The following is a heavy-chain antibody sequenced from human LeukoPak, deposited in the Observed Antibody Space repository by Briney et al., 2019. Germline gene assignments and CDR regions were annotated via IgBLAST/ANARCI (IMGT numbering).Heavy chain of an antibody. CDR1: GFTFSSYA. Sequence: GGSLRLSCAASGFTFSSYAMHWVRQAPGKELEWVAVISYDGSNKYYADSVKGRFTISRDNSKNTLYLQMNSLRAEDTAVYYCARGLGATAYVERIFDYWGQGTLVTVSS. CDR2: ISYDGSNK. CDR3: ARGLGATAYVERIFDY. J-gene: IGHJ4*02. D-gene: IGHD1-26*01. V-gene: IGHV3-30*04.